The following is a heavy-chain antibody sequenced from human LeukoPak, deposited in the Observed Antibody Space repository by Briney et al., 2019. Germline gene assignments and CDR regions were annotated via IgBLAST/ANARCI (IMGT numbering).Heavy chain of an antibody. J-gene: IGHJ4*02. Sequence: GGSLRLSCAASEFTFSSYAMSWVRLAPGKGLEWVSGITGGGGSTYYADSVRGRFIISRDNSKNTLYLQMNSLRTDDTAVYYCARGLGLPAALYYFDYWGQGTLVTVSS. D-gene: IGHD2-2*01. V-gene: IGHV3-23*01. CDR1: EFTFSSYA. CDR3: ARGLGLPAALYYFDY. CDR2: ITGGGGST.